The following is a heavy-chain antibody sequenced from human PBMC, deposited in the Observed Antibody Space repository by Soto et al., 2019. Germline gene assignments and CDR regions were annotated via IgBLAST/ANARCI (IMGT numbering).Heavy chain of an antibody. CDR1: GDPLTGYY. CDR2: INPSSGGT. D-gene: IGHD3-3*01. CDR3: ARDVNYGFLSGYYTRGWFDP. J-gene: IGHJ5*02. Sequence: ASVKVCCKASGDPLTGYYMHWVRQAPEQGLEWMGWINPSSGGTNYAHKLQGRVTMPRDTSISTAYMELSRMKSNDTAVYYYARDVNYGFLSGYYTRGWFDPWGQGTLV. V-gene: IGHV1-2*02.